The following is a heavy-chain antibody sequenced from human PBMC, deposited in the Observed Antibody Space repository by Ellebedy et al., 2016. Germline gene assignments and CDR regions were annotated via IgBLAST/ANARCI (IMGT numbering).Heavy chain of an antibody. D-gene: IGHD2-2*02. CDR2: ISGSGDTT. V-gene: IGHV3-23*01. Sequence: GGSLRLXXAASGFTFSSYAMTWVRQAPGKGLEWVSAISGSGDTTYYTDSVKGRFTISRDNSKNTLYLQMNSLKAEDTAIYSCASPAPIQVWIYDALHMWGQGTMVTVSS. CDR1: GFTFSSYA. CDR3: ASPAPIQVWIYDALHM. J-gene: IGHJ3*02.